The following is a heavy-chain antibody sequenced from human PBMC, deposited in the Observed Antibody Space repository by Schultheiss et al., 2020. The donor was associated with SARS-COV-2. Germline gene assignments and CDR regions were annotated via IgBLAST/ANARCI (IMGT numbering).Heavy chain of an antibody. Sequence: GESLKISCAASGFTFDDYTMHWVRQAPGKGLEWVSSISSSSSYIYYADSVKGRFTISRDNAKNSLYLQMNSLRAEDTAVYYCARGPRVLWSGYSVKSMPGNWFDPWGQGTLVTVSS. V-gene: IGHV3-21*01. CDR2: ISSSSSYI. D-gene: IGHD3-3*01. CDR3: ARGPRVLWSGYSVKSMPGNWFDP. J-gene: IGHJ5*02. CDR1: GFTFDDYT.